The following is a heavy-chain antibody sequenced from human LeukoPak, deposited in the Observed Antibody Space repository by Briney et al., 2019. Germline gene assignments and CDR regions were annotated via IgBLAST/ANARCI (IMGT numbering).Heavy chain of an antibody. CDR1: GGSISSYY. D-gene: IGHD4-23*01. J-gene: IGHJ4*02. CDR3: ARAIDKDYGGYLDY. Sequence: SETLSLTCTVSGGSISSYYWSWIRQPPGKGLEWIGYIYYSGSTNYNPSLKSRVTISVDTSKNQFSLKLSSMTAADTAVYYCARAIDKDYGGYLDYWGQGTLVTVSS. CDR2: IYYSGST. V-gene: IGHV4-59*01.